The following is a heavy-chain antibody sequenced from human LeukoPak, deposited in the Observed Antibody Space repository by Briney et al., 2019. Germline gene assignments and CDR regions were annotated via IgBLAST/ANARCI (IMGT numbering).Heavy chain of an antibody. CDR3: ARVSVWGATTFDY. D-gene: IGHD1-26*01. Sequence: SVKVSCKASGYTFTSYAITWVRQAPGHGLEWMGWIIPIFGTANYAQKFQGRVTITVDKSTSTAYMELSSLRSEDTAVYYCARVSVWGATTFDYWGQGTLVTVSS. V-gene: IGHV1-69*06. CDR1: GYTFTSYA. CDR2: IIPIFGTA. J-gene: IGHJ4*02.